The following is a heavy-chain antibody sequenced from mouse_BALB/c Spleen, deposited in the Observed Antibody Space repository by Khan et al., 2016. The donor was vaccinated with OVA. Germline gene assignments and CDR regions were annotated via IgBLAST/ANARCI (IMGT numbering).Heavy chain of an antibody. V-gene: IGHV1-4*01. Sequence: VQLQESGAELARPGASVTMSCKASGYTFTSYTMHWVKQRPGQGLEWIGYINPSRGYTKYKQQFKDKATLTADKSCSTAYMQLSSLKSEDSAVYYCARTHERWGQGTTLTVSS. J-gene: IGHJ2*01. CDR3: ARTHER. CDR1: GYTFTSYT. CDR2: INPSRGYT.